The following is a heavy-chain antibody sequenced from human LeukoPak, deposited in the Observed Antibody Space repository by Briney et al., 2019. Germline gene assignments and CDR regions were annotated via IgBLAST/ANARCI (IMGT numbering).Heavy chain of an antibody. CDR3: AKDGFYCSSTSCYGDY. V-gene: IGHV3-23*01. Sequence: GRSLRLSCAASGFTFSSYAMSCVRQAPGKGLEWVSAISGSGGSTYYADSVKGRFTNSRDNSKNTLYLQMNSLRAEDTAVYYCAKDGFYCSSTSCYGDYWGQGTLVTVSS. J-gene: IGHJ4*02. D-gene: IGHD2-2*01. CDR2: ISGSGGST. CDR1: GFTFSSYA.